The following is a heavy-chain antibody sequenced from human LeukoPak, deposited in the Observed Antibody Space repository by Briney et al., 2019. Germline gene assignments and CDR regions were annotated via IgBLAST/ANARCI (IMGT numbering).Heavy chain of an antibody. CDR1: GYTFTGYY. J-gene: IGHJ4*02. Sequence: ASVKVSCKAPGYTFTGYYMRWVRQAPGQGLEWMGWINPHSGGTNYAQKFQGGVTMTRDTSITTAYMELSSLRSDDTAVYYCARDVGEYCSSTNCYASHYWGQGTLVTVSS. CDR2: INPHSGGT. D-gene: IGHD2-2*01. CDR3: ARDVGEYCSSTNCYASHY. V-gene: IGHV1-2*02.